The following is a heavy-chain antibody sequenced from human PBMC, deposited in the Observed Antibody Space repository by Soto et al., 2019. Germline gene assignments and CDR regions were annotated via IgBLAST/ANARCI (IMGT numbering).Heavy chain of an antibody. CDR1: GFTVSSNY. Sequence: GGSLRLSCAASGFTVSSNYMSWVRQAPGKGLEWVSVIYSGGSTYYADSVKGRFTISRDNSKNTLYLQMNSLRAEDTAVYYCARGYSSGWPQPLYYYYYYYMDVWGKGTTVTVSS. CDR2: IYSGGST. J-gene: IGHJ6*03. CDR3: ARGYSSGWPQPLYYYYYYYMDV. V-gene: IGHV3-66*01. D-gene: IGHD6-19*01.